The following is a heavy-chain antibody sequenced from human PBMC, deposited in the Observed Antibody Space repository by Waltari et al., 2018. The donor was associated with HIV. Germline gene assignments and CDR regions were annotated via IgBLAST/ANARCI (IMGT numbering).Heavy chain of an antibody. Sequence: VQLVESGGGLIQLGGCLSLACAAPVFRVSDNYMSSVREAPGKRPVWVSVVYLDGTQDYADSVRVRFTTSRDESKNMLYLQMNSLRAEDTAVYYCARALTRGLWDSWGQGTLVSVSS. CDR2: VYLDGTQ. V-gene: IGHV3-53*01. CDR1: VFRVSDNY. J-gene: IGHJ4*02. CDR3: ARALTRGLWDS. D-gene: IGHD2-2*01.